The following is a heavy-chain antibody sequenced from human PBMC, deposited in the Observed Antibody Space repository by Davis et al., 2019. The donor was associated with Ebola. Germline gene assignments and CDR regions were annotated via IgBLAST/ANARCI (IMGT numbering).Heavy chain of an antibody. J-gene: IGHJ6*04. CDR3: AKVVLRDILTYYYYYGMDV. Sequence: GESLKISCAASGFTFSNAWMSWVRQAPGKGLEWVSAISGSGGSTYYADSVKGRFTISRDNSKNTLYLQMNSLRAEDTAVYYCAKVVLRDILTYYYYYGMDVWGKGTTVTVSS. V-gene: IGHV3-23*01. CDR2: ISGSGGST. D-gene: IGHD3-9*01. CDR1: GFTFSNAW.